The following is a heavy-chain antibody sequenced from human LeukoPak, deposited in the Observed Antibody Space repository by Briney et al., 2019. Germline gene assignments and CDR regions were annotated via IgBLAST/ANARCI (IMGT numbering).Heavy chain of an antibody. CDR1: GFTFSSYS. CDR2: ISSSGSTI. V-gene: IGHV3-48*04. J-gene: IGHJ6*04. D-gene: IGHD3-10*02. CDR3: AELGITMIGGV. Sequence: GGSLSLSCAASGFTFSSYSMNWVRQAPGKGLEWVSYISSSGSTIYYADSVKGRFTISRDNAKNSLYLQMNSLRAEDTAVYYCAELGITMIGGVWGKGTTVTISS.